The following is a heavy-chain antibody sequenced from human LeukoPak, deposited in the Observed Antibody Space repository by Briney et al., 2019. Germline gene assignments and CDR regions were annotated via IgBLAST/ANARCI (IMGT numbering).Heavy chain of an antibody. V-gene: IGHV1-24*01. CDR2: FDPEDGET. J-gene: IGHJ6*03. D-gene: IGHD2-2*01. CDR3: AREFAVVPAAMWHYYYYMDV. CDR1: GYTLTELS. Sequence: ASVKVSCKVSGYTLTELSMHWVRQAPGKGLEWMGGFDPEDGETIYAQKLQGRVTMTTDTSTSTAYMELRSLRSDDTAVYYCAREFAVVPAAMWHYYYYMDVWGKGTTVTVSS.